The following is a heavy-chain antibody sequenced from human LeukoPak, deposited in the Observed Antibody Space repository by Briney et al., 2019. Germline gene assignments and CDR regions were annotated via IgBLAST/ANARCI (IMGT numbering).Heavy chain of an antibody. CDR2: ISFDGSNK. Sequence: GRSLRLSCAASGFTFSSYAMHWVRQAPGKGLEWVAVISFDGSNKYYADSVKGRFTFSRDNSKNTLYLQMNSLRAEDTAVYYCARDFNRYDAFDIWGQGTMVTVSS. CDR1: GFTFSSYA. CDR3: ARDFNRYDAFDI. J-gene: IGHJ3*02. V-gene: IGHV3-30-3*01.